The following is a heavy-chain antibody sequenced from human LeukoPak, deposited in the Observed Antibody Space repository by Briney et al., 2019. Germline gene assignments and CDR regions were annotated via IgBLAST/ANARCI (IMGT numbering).Heavy chain of an antibody. J-gene: IGHJ4*02. Sequence: PGGSLRLSCVASGSPFSSYWMTWVRQAPGKGLEWVANIKQDGSKKSYVDSVKGRFTISRDNAKNSLYLQMNSLRAEDTAVYYCAKEGFDSWGQGTLVTVSS. CDR2: IKQDGSKK. CDR1: GSPFSSYW. CDR3: AKEGFDS. V-gene: IGHV3-7*03.